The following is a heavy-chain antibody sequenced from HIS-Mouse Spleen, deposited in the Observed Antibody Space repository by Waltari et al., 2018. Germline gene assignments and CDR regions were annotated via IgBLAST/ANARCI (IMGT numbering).Heavy chain of an antibody. CDR2: IDWDDDK. V-gene: IGHV2-70*15. D-gene: IGHD6-19*01. Sequence: QVTLRESGPALVKHTQTLTLTCTFSGFSLSTSGMCVSWIRQPPGKALEWLARIDWDDDKYYSTSLKTRLTISKDTSKNQVVLTMTNMDPVDTATYYCARIAEGYSSGWYAFDYWGQGTLVTVSS. CDR1: GFSLSTSGMC. CDR3: ARIAEGYSSGWYAFDY. J-gene: IGHJ4*02.